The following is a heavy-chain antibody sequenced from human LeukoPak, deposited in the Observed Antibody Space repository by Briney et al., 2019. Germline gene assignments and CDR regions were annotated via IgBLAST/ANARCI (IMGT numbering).Heavy chain of an antibody. Sequence: PGGSLRVSCAASGFSFSDYYMSWIRQAPGKGLEWVSYISSSGSPVYYGDSVEGRFTISRDNAENSLYLQMNSLRVEDTAVYYCAREPKNSNYYYYGMDVWGQGTTVTVSS. V-gene: IGHV3-11*01. CDR2: ISSSGSPV. CDR3: AREPKNSNYYYYGMDV. CDR1: GFSFSDYY. J-gene: IGHJ6*02. D-gene: IGHD4-11*01.